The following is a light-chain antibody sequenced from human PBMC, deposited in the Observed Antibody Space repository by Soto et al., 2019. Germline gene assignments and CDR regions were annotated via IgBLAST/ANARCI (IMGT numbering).Light chain of an antibody. V-gene: IGKV1-5*03. Sequence: DIPMTQSPSTLSASVGDRLSITCRTSQSINNWMAWYQQKPGKAPNLLIYKASTLESGVPSRFSGSGSETEFTLTISNLQPDDFATYYCQQYNSYSAGAFGQGTKVEIK. CDR1: QSINNW. J-gene: IGKJ1*01. CDR2: KAS. CDR3: QQYNSYSAGA.